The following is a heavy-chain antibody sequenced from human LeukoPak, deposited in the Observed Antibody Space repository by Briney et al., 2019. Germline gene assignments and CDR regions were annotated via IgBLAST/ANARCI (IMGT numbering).Heavy chain of an antibody. CDR1: GGSISSGDYY. CDR2: IFYSGST. Sequence: SQTLSLTCTVSGGSISSGDYYWSWVRQPPGKGLEWIGCIFYSGSTYYNPSLKSRVTISVDTSKNQFSLKLSSVTAADTAVYYCARDVGLEPAFDYWGQGTLVTVSS. V-gene: IGHV4-30-4*01. CDR3: ARDVGLEPAFDY. J-gene: IGHJ4*02. D-gene: IGHD1-1*01.